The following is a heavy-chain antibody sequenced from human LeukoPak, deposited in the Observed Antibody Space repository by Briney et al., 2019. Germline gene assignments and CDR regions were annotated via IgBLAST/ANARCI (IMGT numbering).Heavy chain of an antibody. J-gene: IGHJ4*02. V-gene: IGHV3-69-1*01. CDR3: ARDRHRYSYDTGGYPPY. CDR2: ISSSSTI. CDR1: GFTFSNAW. D-gene: IGHD3-22*01. Sequence: GGSLRLSCAASGFTFSNAWMSWVRQAPGKGLEWVSSISSSSTIYYADSVKGRFTISRDNAKNSLYLQMNSLRAEDTAVYYCARDRHRYSYDTGGYPPYWGQGTLVTVSS.